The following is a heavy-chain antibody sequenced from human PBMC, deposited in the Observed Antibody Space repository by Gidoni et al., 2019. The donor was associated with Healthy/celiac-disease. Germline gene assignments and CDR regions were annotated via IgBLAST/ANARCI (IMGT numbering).Heavy chain of an antibody. CDR2: ISAYNGNT. CDR3: ARAGSDIVVVPAAALGEYYYYGMDV. D-gene: IGHD2-2*01. V-gene: IGHV1-18*01. Sequence: QVQLVQSGAEVKKPGASVKVSCKASGYTFTSYGISWVRQAPGQGLEWMGWISAYNGNTNYAQKLQGRVTMTTDTSTSTAYMELRSLRSDDTAVYYCARAGSDIVVVPAAALGEYYYYGMDVWGQGTTVTVSS. CDR1: GYTFTSYG. J-gene: IGHJ6*02.